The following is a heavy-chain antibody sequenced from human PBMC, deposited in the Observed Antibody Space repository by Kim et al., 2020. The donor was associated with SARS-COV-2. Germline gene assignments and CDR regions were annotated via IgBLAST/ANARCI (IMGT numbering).Heavy chain of an antibody. CDR2: ISWNSGSI. Sequence: GWSLRLSCAASGFTFDDYAMHWVRQAPGKGLEWVSGISWNSGSIGYADSVKGRFTISRDNAKNSLYLQMNSLRAEDTTLYYCAKDGELWGGGYFDYWGQG. CDR1: GFTFDDYA. CDR3: AKDGELWGGGYFDY. V-gene: IGHV3-9*01. J-gene: IGHJ4*02. D-gene: IGHD3-10*01.